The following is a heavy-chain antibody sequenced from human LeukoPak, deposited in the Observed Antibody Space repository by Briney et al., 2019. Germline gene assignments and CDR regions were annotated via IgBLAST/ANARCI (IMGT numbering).Heavy chain of an antibody. CDR1: GLTFSSSW. CDR3: ARDLAFSRLDY. V-gene: IGHV3-7*01. D-gene: IGHD2/OR15-2a*01. Sequence: GGSLRLSCAVSGLTFSSSWMDWVRQAPGKGLEWVASINPDGIKRYSADSVKGRFTISRDNARNSLYPQMDSLRVEDTAFYYCARDLAFSRLDYWGQGVLVTVSS. CDR2: INPDGIKR. J-gene: IGHJ4*02.